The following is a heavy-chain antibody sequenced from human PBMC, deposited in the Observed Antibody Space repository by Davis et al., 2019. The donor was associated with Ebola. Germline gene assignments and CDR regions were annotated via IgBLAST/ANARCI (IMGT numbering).Heavy chain of an antibody. CDR2: IYPGDSDT. V-gene: IGHV5-51*01. D-gene: IGHD6-19*01. J-gene: IGHJ4*02. CDR1: GYSFTSYW. CDR3: ARHVDPYSSGWYSFGDY. Sequence: GGSLRLSCKGSGYSFTSYWIGWVRQMPGKGLEWMGIIYPGDSDTRYSPSFQGQGTNSADQSIRTAYLQWSSLKASDTAMYYCARHVDPYSSGWYSFGDYWGQGTLVTVSS.